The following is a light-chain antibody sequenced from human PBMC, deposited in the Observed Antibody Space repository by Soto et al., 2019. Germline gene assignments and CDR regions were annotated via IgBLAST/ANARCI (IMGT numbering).Light chain of an antibody. CDR3: QQYGRSRTWT. V-gene: IGKV3-20*01. CDR1: EGIGDT. J-gene: IGKJ1*01. CDR2: GAS. Sequence: EIVLTQTQGTRSVSGGGGASRCCRASEGIGDTLAWYQQKPGQAPRLLIYGASSRATGIPDRFSGSGSGTDFTLTISRLEPADFAVYYCQQYGRSRTWTFGQGTKVDIK.